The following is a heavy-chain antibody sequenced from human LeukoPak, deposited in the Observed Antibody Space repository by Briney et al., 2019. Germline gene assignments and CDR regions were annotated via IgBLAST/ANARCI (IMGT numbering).Heavy chain of an antibody. CDR2: IYYSGST. D-gene: IGHD3-10*01. J-gene: IGHJ5*02. Sequence: SETLSLTCTVSGGSISSYYWSWIRQPPGKGLEWIGYIYYSGSTNYNPSLKSRVTISVDTSKNQYSLKLSSVTAADTAVYYCARWAITMVRGVISGFWFDPWGQGTLVTVSS. CDR3: ARWAITMVRGVISGFWFDP. CDR1: GGSISSYY. V-gene: IGHV4-59*01.